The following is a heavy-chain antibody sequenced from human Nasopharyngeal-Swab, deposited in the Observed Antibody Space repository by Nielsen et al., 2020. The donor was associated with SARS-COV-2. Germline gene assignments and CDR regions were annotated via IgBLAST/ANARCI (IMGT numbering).Heavy chain of an antibody. CDR3: ARERYSSSWYFDY. CDR2: IWYDGSNK. V-gene: IGHV3-33*01. CDR1: GFTFSSYG. J-gene: IGHJ4*02. D-gene: IGHD6-13*01. Sequence: GSLRLSCAASGFTFSSYGMHWVRQAPGKGLEWVAVIWYDGSNKYYADSVKGRFTISRDNSKNTLYLQMNSLGAEDTAVYYCARERYSSSWYFDYWGQGTLVTVSS.